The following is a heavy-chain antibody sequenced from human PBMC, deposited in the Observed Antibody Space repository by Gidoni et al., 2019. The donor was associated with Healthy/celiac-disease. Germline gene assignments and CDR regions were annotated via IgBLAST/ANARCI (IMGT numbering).Heavy chain of an antibody. Sequence: QLHLPQWGAVLLKPSETLSLTCSVYGASFSGYYWSWIRQPPGKGLEWIGERHHSGSTNSKPSIKSRVTISGETYKNQFSLKLSSGTAADTAVYYCARRKWQWPSRPFDYWGQGTLVTVSS. CDR1: GASFSGYY. V-gene: IGHV4-34*01. J-gene: IGHJ4*02. CDR3: ARRKWQWPSRPFDY. CDR2: RHHSGST. D-gene: IGHD6-19*01.